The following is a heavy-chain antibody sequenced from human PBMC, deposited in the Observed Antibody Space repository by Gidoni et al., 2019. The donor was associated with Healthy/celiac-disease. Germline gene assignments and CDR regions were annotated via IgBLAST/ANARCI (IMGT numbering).Heavy chain of an antibody. D-gene: IGHD3-10*01. J-gene: IGHJ4*02. CDR3: ARGDVGYFYGSGSPLRY. CDR1: GASISTYY. V-gene: IGHV4-59*01. Sequence: QLQLQESGPVLVKPSETLSLTCPVSGASISTYYCSWIRQPPGKGLEWIGYIYYSGSTNYNPSLKSRVTISVDTSKNQFSLKLSSVTAADTAVYYCARGDVGYFYGSGSPLRYWGQGTLVTVSS. CDR2: IYYSGST.